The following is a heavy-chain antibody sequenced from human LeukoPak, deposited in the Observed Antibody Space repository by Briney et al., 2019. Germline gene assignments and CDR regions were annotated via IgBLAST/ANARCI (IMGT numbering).Heavy chain of an antibody. CDR2: ISSSSSII. D-gene: IGHD5-18*01. V-gene: IGHV3-48*01. CDR3: ARDRWGYSYGGD. J-gene: IGHJ4*02. CDR1: GFTFSSYS. Sequence: GGSLRLSCAASGFTFSSYSMNWVRQAPGKGLEWVSYISSSSSIIYYADSVKGRFTISRDNAKNSLYLQMNSLRAEDTALYYCARDRWGYSYGGDWGQGTLVTVSS.